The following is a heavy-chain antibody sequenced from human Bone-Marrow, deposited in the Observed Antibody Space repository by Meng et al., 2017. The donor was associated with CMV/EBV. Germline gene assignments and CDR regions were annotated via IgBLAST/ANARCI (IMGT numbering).Heavy chain of an antibody. V-gene: IGHV3-15*01. Sequence: GESLKISCAASGFTFSNAWMSWVRQAPGKGLEWVGRIKSKTDGGTTDYAAPVKGRFTISRDDSKNTLYLQMNSLKTEDTAVYYCTTHGREPPLSIVDYWGQGTLVTVYS. CDR1: GFTFSNAW. D-gene: IGHD1-26*01. J-gene: IGHJ4*02. CDR2: IKSKTDGGTT. CDR3: TTHGREPPLSIVDY.